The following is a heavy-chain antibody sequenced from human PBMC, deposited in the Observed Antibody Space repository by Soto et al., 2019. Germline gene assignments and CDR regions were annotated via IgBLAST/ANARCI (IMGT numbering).Heavy chain of an antibody. Sequence: GGSLRLSCAASGFTFSSYDMHWVRQATGKGLEWVSAIGTAGDTYYPGSVKGRFTISRENAKNSLYLQMNSLRAEDTAVYYCARDTGDLRLSHYGMDVWGQGTTVTVSS. CDR3: ARDTGDLRLSHYGMDV. D-gene: IGHD4-4*01. CDR1: GFTFSSYD. V-gene: IGHV3-13*01. CDR2: IGTAGDT. J-gene: IGHJ6*02.